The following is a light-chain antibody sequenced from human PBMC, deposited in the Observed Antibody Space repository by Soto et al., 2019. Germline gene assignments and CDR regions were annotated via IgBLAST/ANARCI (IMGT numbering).Light chain of an antibody. Sequence: QSALTQPASVSGSPGQSITISCTGTSSDVGSYNLVSWYQQHPGKAPKLMIYEGSKRPSGVSNRFSGSKSGTSASLAISGLRAEDEADYFCAAWGDRLNTWVFGGGTKVTVL. V-gene: IGLV2-14*02. CDR3: AAWGDRLNTWV. CDR2: EGS. J-gene: IGLJ3*02. CDR1: SSDVGSYNL.